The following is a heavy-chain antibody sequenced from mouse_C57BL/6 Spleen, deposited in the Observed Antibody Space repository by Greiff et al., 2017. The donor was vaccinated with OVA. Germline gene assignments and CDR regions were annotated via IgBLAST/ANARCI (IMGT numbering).Heavy chain of an antibody. CDR2: ISSGGSYT. D-gene: IGHD1-1*01. Sequence: EVQLQQSGGDLVKPGGSLKLSCAASGFTFSSYGMSWVRQTPDKRLEWVATISSGGSYTYYPDSVKGRFTISRDNAKNTLYLQMSSLKSEDTAMYYCSLITTDAMDYWGQGTSVTVSS. J-gene: IGHJ4*01. CDR3: SLITTDAMDY. V-gene: IGHV5-6*01. CDR1: GFTFSSYG.